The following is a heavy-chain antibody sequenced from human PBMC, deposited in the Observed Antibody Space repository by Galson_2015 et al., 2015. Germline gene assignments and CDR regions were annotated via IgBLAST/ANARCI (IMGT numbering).Heavy chain of an antibody. CDR3: AKNRIVLMVYASYFDY. CDR1: GFTFSSYA. D-gene: IGHD2-8*01. J-gene: IGHJ4*02. V-gene: IGHV3-23*01. Sequence: SLRLSCAASGFTFSSYAMSWVRQAPGKGLEWVSAISGSGGSTYYADSVKGRFTISRDNSKNTLYLQMNSLRAEDTAVYYCAKNRIVLMVYASYFDYWGQGTLVTVSS. CDR2: ISGSGGST.